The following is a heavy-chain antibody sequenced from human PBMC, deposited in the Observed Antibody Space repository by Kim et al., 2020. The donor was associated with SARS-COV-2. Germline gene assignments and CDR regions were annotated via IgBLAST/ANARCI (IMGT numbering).Heavy chain of an antibody. J-gene: IGHJ4*02. V-gene: IGHV1-2*02. CDR2: INPNSGGT. Sequence: ASVKVSCKASGYTFTGYYMHWVRQAPGQGLEWMGWINPNSGGTNYAQKFQGRVTMTRDTSISTAYMELSRLRSDDTAVYYCARGRYSSSWRHFDYWGQGTLVTVSS. CDR3: ARGRYSSSWRHFDY. D-gene: IGHD6-13*01. CDR1: GYTFTGYY.